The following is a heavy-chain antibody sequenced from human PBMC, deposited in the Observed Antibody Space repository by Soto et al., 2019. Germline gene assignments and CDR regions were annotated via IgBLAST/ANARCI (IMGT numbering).Heavy chain of an antibody. CDR1: GFSLSTSGVG. CDR3: AHTLRYFAWLHHDTSWCDT. V-gene: IGHV2-5*02. D-gene: IGHD3-9*01. CDR2: IYWDDDK. J-gene: IGHJ5*02. Sequence: QITLKESGPTLVKPTQTLTLTCTFSGFSLSTSGVGVGWIRQPPGKALEWLALIYWDDDKRYSPSLKSMLTITKNPSKDQVVLTMNNMDPVDTATYCCAHTLRYFAWLHHDTSWCDTWGQGTLVTVSS.